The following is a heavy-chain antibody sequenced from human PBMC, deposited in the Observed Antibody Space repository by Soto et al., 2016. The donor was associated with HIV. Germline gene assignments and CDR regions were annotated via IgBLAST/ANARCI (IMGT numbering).Heavy chain of an antibody. Sequence: EVLLVESGGHLVEPGGSLTISCAASGFTFTNYWMSWVRQAPGKGLEWVANILQDGSEKYYVESVKGRFIISRDNAKNSLSLQMNDLRGEDTAFYYCVRDRAYRGGWGSVPTRLFDHWGQGILVTVSS. CDR1: GFTFTNYW. V-gene: IGHV3-7*01. CDR3: VRDRAYRGGWGSVPTRLFDH. CDR2: ILQDGSEK. J-gene: IGHJ4*02. D-gene: IGHD3-16*01.